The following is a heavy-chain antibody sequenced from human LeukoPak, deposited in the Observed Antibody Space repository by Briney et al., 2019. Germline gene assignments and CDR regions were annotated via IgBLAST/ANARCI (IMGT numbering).Heavy chain of an antibody. V-gene: IGHV3-11*01. CDR3: SVAGSGLYWYFDL. CDR2: ISSSGSTI. CDR1: GFTFSDYY. J-gene: IGHJ2*01. Sequence: PGGSLRLSCAASGFTFSDYYMSWIRQAPGKGLEWVSYISSSGSTIYYADSVEGRFTISRDNAKNSLYLQMNGLRAEDTAVYYCSVAGSGLYWYFDLWGRGTLVTVSS. D-gene: IGHD6-19*01.